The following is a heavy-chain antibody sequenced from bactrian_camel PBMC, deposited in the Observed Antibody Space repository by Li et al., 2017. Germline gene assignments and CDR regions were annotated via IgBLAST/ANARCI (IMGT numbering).Heavy chain of an antibody. CDR2: IGRDGIT. Sequence: HVQLVESGGGSAQSGGSLRLSCVASGYAYTSYAMGWFRQAPGKEREGVACIGRDGITMYSDSVKGRFTISQDIAKRTVYLQMNSLKFEDTAKYYCAAVDPLSFDGMGSALALRASEYNYWGQGTQVTVS. V-gene: IGHV3S63*01. CDR1: GYAYTSYA. CDR3: AAVDPLSFDGMGSALALRASEYNY. D-gene: IGHD3*01. J-gene: IGHJ4*01.